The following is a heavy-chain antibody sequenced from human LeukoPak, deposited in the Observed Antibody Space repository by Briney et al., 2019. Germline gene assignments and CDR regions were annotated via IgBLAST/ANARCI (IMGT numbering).Heavy chain of an antibody. D-gene: IGHD1-7*01. CDR2: INHSGST. CDR1: GGSFSGYY. Sequence: PSETLSLTCAVYGGSFSGYYWSWIRQPPGKGLEWIGEINHSGSTNYNPSLKSRVTISVDTSKNQFSLKLSSVTAADTAVYYCARGHHWNYGFDPWGRGTLVTVSS. J-gene: IGHJ5*02. CDR3: ARGHHWNYGFDP. V-gene: IGHV4-34*01.